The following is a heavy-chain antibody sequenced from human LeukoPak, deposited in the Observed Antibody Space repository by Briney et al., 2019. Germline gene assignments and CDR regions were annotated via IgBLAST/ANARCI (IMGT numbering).Heavy chain of an antibody. J-gene: IGHJ3*02. D-gene: IGHD4-23*01. V-gene: IGHV3-23*01. CDR3: ARGHDSGGNSARRAFDI. Sequence: PGGSLRLSCAASGFTFSTYDMSWVRQAPGKGLEWGSAISSSGGSTYYADSVKGRFTISRDNSKNTLYLQMNSLRAEDTALYYCARGHDSGGNSARRAFDIWGQGTMVTVSS. CDR2: ISSSGGST. CDR1: GFTFSTYD.